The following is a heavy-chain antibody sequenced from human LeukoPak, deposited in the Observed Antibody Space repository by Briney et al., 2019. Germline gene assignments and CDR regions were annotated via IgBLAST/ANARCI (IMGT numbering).Heavy chain of an antibody. CDR2: INTDGSST. CDR3: ARGSVGYYYYYMDV. CDR1: GFTFSSYW. J-gene: IGHJ6*03. Sequence: GGSLRLSCAASGFTFSSYWMHWVRQAPGKGLVWVSRINTDGSSTSYADSVKGRFTISRDNAKNTLYLQMNSLRAEDTAVYYCARGSVGYYYYYMDVWGKGTTVTVSS. D-gene: IGHD6-6*01. V-gene: IGHV3-74*01.